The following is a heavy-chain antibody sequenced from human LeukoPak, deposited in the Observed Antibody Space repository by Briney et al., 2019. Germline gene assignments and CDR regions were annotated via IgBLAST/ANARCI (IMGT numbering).Heavy chain of an antibody. V-gene: IGHV3-30-3*01. CDR3: ARGPYDSSGYYVY. CDR1: GFTFSSYA. CDR2: ISYDGSNK. J-gene: IGHJ4*02. Sequence: GRSLRLSCAASGFTFSSYAMHWVRQAPGKGLGGVAVISYDGSNKYYADSVKGRFTIPRDNSKNPLYLQMNSLRAEDTAVYYCARGPYDSSGYYVYWGEGTLVTVSS. D-gene: IGHD3-22*01.